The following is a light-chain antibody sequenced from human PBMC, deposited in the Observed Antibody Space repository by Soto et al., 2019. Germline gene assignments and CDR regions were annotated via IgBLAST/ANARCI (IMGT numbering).Light chain of an antibody. J-gene: IGLJ1*01. CDR2: EDN. V-gene: IGLV2-23*01. CDR3: CSYAGGSTYA. Sequence: QSALTQPASVSGSPGQSITISCAGTSSDVGGYNLVSWYQQHPGKAPKLMIYEDNKRPSGVSNRFSGSKSGNTASLTISGLRAEDEADYYCCSYAGGSTYAFGTGTKLTVL. CDR1: SSDVGGYNL.